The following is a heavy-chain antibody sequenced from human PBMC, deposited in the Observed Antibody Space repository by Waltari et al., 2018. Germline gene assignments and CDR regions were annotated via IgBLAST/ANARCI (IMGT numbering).Heavy chain of an antibody. CDR1: GGSISSSSYY. CDR2: INYSGRT. CDR3: ARGEMATTIDY. J-gene: IGHJ4*02. Sequence: QLQLQESGPGLVKPSETLSLTCTVAGGSISSSSYYWGWIRQPEGKGVGWIGGINYSGRTFYNPSIKCRVTISVDTSQNQFSLKLSAVTAEYTAVYYCARGEMATTIDYWGQGTLVTVSS. V-gene: IGHV4-39*07. D-gene: IGHD5-12*01.